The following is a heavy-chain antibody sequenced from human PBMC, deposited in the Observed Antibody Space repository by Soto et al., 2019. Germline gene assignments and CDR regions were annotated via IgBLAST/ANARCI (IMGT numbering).Heavy chain of an antibody. CDR1: GFTFSSLW. V-gene: IGHV3-74*01. CDR2: VDSDGIGT. CDR3: VRLGGSSEIDF. D-gene: IGHD6-13*01. Sequence: PVGSLRLSCVASGFTFSSLWLHWVRQVPGKGLVWISRVDSDGIGTSYADSVRGRLTISRDNAKNTLYLQMNSLRAEDTAVYYCVRLGGSSEIDFWGQGTLVTVSS. J-gene: IGHJ4*02.